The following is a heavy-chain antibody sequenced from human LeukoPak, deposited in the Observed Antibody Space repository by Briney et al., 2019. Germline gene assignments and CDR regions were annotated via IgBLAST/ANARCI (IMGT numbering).Heavy chain of an antibody. CDR3: ARAVGTDGYNLWVY. J-gene: IGHJ4*02. CDR2: IYYTGST. V-gene: IGHV4-39*07. D-gene: IGHD5-24*01. Sequence: SEILSLTCAVSSGSISSSTYYWGWIRQPPGKGLEWIGTIYYTGSTYYNPSLKSRVTISVDTSKNQFSLKLTSETAADTAVYYCARAVGTDGYNLWVYWGQGTLVTVSS. CDR1: SGSISSSTYY.